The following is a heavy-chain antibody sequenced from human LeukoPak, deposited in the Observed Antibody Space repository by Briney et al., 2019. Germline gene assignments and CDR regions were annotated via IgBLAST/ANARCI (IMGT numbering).Heavy chain of an antibody. Sequence: GESLKISCKGSGYSFPNYWIGWVRQMPGKGLEWMAIIYPGDSDTRYSPSFQGQVTISADKSINIAYLQWSSLKASDTAMYYCARHSSIAGRLHWYFDLWGRGTLVTVSS. CDR3: ARHSSIAGRLHWYFDL. V-gene: IGHV5-51*01. D-gene: IGHD6-13*01. CDR1: GYSFPNYW. CDR2: IYPGDSDT. J-gene: IGHJ2*01.